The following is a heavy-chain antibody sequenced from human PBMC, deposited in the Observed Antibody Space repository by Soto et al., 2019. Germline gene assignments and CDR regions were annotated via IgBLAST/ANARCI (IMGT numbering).Heavy chain of an antibody. CDR1: GYSFTSYW. CDR2: IYPGDSDT. J-gene: IGHJ4*02. Sequence: EVQLVQSGAEVKKPGESLKISCTGSGYSFTSYWIGWVRQMPGKGLEWMGIIYPGDSDTRYSTYFQAQVTISADKSISTAYRQWSSLKAADTAMYYCARPRGVVPAAIDHHYFDYWGQGTLVTVSS. D-gene: IGHD2-2*01. CDR3: ARPRGVVPAAIDHHYFDY. V-gene: IGHV5-51*03.